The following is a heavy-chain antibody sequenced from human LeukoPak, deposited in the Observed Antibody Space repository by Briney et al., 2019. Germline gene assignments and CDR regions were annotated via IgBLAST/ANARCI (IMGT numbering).Heavy chain of an antibody. CDR3: ARERRAYYYGSGSLNY. D-gene: IGHD3-10*01. Sequence: QAGGSLRLSCAASGFTFSSYSMNWVRQAPGKGLEWVSYISSSSSTIYYADSVKGRFTISRDNAKNSLHLQMNSLRDEDTAVYYCARERRAYYYGSGSLNYWGQGTLVTVSS. V-gene: IGHV3-48*02. J-gene: IGHJ4*02. CDR2: ISSSSSTI. CDR1: GFTFSSYS.